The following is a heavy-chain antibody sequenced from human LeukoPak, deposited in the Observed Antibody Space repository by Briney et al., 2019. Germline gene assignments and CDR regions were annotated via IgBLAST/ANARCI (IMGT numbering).Heavy chain of an antibody. Sequence: SETLSLTCTVSGGSISSSSYYWGWIRQPPGKGLEWIGSIYYSGSTYYNPSLKSRVTISVDTSKNQFSLKLGSVTAADTAVYYCASQKGGIAASTGYWGQGTLVTVSS. CDR3: ASQKGGIAASTGY. V-gene: IGHV4-39*01. J-gene: IGHJ4*02. D-gene: IGHD6-25*01. CDR2: IYYSGST. CDR1: GGSISSSSYY.